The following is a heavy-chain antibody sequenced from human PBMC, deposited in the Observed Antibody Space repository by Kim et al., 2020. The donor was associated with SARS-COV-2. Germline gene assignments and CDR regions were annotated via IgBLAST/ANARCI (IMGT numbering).Heavy chain of an antibody. J-gene: IGHJ4*02. D-gene: IGHD5-12*01. CDR2: T. V-gene: IGHV3-23*01. CDR3: AKDRHGYKARL. Sequence: TYYADPVKGRFTISRDNSKNTLYLQMNSLRAEDTAVYYCAKDRHGYKARLGGQGTLVTVSS.